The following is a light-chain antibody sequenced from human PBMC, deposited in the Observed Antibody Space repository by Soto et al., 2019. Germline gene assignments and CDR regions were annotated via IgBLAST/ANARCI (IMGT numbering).Light chain of an antibody. CDR2: DVS. J-gene: IGLJ2*01. CDR3: SSYTSSSTSVV. V-gene: IGLV2-14*01. Sequence: QSALTQPASVSGSPGQSITISCTGTSSDVGGYNYVSWYQQQPGKAPKLRIYDVSNRPSGVSNRFSGSKSGNTASLTLSGLQAEDEADYYCSSYTSSSTSVVFGGGTKLTVL. CDR1: SSDVGGYNY.